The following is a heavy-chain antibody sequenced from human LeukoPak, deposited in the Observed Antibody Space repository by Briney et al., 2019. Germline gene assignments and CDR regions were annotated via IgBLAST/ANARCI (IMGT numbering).Heavy chain of an antibody. CDR3: AKDGYNQGPFDY. J-gene: IGHJ4*02. CDR1: GFTFSSYG. CDR2: ISYDGSNK. D-gene: IGHD5-24*01. Sequence: GALRLSCAASGFTFSSYGMHWVRQAPGKGLEWVAVISYDGSNKYYADSVKGRFTISIDNSKNTLYLQMNSLRAEDTAVYYCAKDGYNQGPFDYWGQGTLVTVSS. V-gene: IGHV3-30*18.